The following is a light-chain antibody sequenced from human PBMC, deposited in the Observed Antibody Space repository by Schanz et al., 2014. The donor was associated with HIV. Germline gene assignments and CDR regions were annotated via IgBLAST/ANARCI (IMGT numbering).Light chain of an antibody. CDR3: CSYAGSSTVGV. CDR2: GNS. CDR1: RSNIGADYD. Sequence: QSVLTQPPSVSGAPGQRVTISCTGSRSNIGADYDVHWYQQLPGTAPKLLIYGNSNRPSGVPDRFSGSKSGNTASLTISGLQAEDEADYYCCSYAGSSTVGVFGTGAKLTVL. V-gene: IGLV1-40*01. J-gene: IGLJ1*01.